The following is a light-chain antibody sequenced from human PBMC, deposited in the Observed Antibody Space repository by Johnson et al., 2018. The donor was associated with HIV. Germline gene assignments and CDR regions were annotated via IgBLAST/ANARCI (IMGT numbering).Light chain of an antibody. Sequence: QSVLTQPPSVSAAPGQKVTISCSGSSSNIGNNYVSWYQQLPGTAPKLLIYENNKRPSGIPDRFSGSKSGTSATLGITGLQTGDEADYYGGTWDSSLRSGFFGTGTKVTVL. V-gene: IGLV1-51*02. CDR2: ENN. CDR3: GTWDSSLRSGF. J-gene: IGLJ1*01. CDR1: SSNIGNNY.